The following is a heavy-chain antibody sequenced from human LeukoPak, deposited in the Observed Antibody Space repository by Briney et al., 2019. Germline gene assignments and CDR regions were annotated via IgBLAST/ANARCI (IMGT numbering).Heavy chain of an antibody. V-gene: IGHV3-7*03. CDR3: ARGHSSGWLLFDH. Sequence: GGSLRLSCAASGFTFSSYWMSWVRQAPGKGLEWVANIKQDGSEKYYVDSVKGRFTISRDNSKNTLYLQMNSLRAEDTAVYYCARGHSSGWLLFDHWGQGTLVTVSS. J-gene: IGHJ4*02. D-gene: IGHD6-19*01. CDR2: IKQDGSEK. CDR1: GFTFSSYW.